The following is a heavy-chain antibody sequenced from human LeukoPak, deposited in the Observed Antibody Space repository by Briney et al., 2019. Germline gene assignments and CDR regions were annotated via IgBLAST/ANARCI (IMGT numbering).Heavy chain of an antibody. V-gene: IGHV3-48*02. CDR3: ARILGLTLDY. J-gene: IGHJ4*02. CDR1: TFTFSSYS. D-gene: IGHD1-14*01. CDR2: ISYSATTM. Sequence: GGSLRLSCAASTFTFSSYSMNWVRQAPGKGLGWVSYISYSATTMYYADSVKGRFTVSRDNAKNSLYLQMNSLRDEDTAVYYCARILGLTLDYWGQGTLVTVSS.